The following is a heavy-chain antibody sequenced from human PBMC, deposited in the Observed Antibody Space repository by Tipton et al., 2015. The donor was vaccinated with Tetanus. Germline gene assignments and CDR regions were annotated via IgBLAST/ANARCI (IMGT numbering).Heavy chain of an antibody. V-gene: IGHV4-34*01. CDR2: INHSGST. CDR3: ARLGYCSSTSCQRALADYYGMDV. Sequence: TLSLTCAVYGGSFSGYYWSWIRQPPGKGLEWIGEINHSGSTNYNPSLKSRVTISVDTSKNQFSLKLSSVTAADTAVYYCARLGYCSSTSCQRALADYYGMDVWGQGTTVTVSS. J-gene: IGHJ6*02. D-gene: IGHD2-2*03. CDR1: GGSFSGYY.